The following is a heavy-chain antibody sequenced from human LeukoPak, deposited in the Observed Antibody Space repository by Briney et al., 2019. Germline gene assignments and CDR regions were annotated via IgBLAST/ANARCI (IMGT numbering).Heavy chain of an antibody. CDR1: GGSFSGYY. Sequence: SETLSLTCAVYGGSFSGYYWSWIRQPPGKGLEWIGEINHSGSTNYNPSLKSRVTISVDTSKNQFSLKLSSVTVADTAVYYCARDYGDYPSWYFDLWGRGTLVTVSS. V-gene: IGHV4-34*01. CDR2: INHSGST. CDR3: ARDYGDYPSWYFDL. D-gene: IGHD4-17*01. J-gene: IGHJ2*01.